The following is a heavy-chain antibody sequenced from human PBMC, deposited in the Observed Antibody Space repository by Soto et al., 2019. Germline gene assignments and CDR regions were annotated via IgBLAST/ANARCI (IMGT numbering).Heavy chain of an antibody. CDR3: ASNLGGESHPIGRYYYMDV. CDR1: GYTFTSYD. J-gene: IGHJ6*03. Sequence: ASVKVSCKASGYTFTSYDINWVRQATGQGPEWMGWMNPNSGNTGYAQKFQGRVTMTRNTSISTAYMELSSLRSEDTAVYYCASNLGGESHPIGRYYYMDVWGKGTTVTVSS. V-gene: IGHV1-8*01. D-gene: IGHD1-26*01. CDR2: MNPNSGNT.